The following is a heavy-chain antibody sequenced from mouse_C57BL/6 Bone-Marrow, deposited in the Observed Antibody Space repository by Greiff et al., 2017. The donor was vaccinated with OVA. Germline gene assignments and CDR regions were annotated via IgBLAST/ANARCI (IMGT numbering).Heavy chain of an antibody. D-gene: IGHD1-1*01. V-gene: IGHV1-52*01. Sequence: QVQLQQPGAELVRPGSSVKLSCKASGYTFTSYWMHWVKQRPIQGLEWIGNIDPSDSEPHYNQKFKDKATLTVDNSSSTAYMQLSSLTSEDSAVYYCARHYGSSYWYFDVWGTGTTVTVSS. J-gene: IGHJ1*03. CDR1: GYTFTSYW. CDR3: ARHYGSSYWYFDV. CDR2: IDPSDSEP.